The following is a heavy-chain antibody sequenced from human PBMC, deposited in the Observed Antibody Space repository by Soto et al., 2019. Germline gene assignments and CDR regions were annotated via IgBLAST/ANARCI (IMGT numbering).Heavy chain of an antibody. CDR1: GFTFSSYG. CDR3: ARDYRITIFGVVTDYYYGMYV. Sequence: QVQLVESGVGVVQPGRSLRLSCAASGFTFSSYGMHWVSQAPGKGLEWVAVKWYDGSNKYYADSVKGRFTISRDNSKNTLYLQMNSLRAEDTAVYYCARDYRITIFGVVTDYYYGMYVWGQGTTVTVSS. CDR2: KWYDGSNK. D-gene: IGHD3-3*01. V-gene: IGHV3-33*01. J-gene: IGHJ6*02.